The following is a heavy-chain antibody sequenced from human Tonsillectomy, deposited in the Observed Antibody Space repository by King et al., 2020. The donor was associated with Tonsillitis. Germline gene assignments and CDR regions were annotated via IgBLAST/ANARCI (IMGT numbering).Heavy chain of an antibody. J-gene: IGHJ6*03. D-gene: IGHD2-15*01. CDR3: ARDRCRGGSCYPIYYMDV. Sequence: VQLVESGGGVVQPGRSLRLSCAASGFTFSSYVMHWVRQTPGKGLEWVAVIWYDGNNKYYADSVKGRFTISRDNSKNTLYLQMNSLRAEDTAVFYCARDRCRGGSCYPIYYMDVWGKGTTVTVSS. CDR2: IWYDGNNK. V-gene: IGHV3-33*08. CDR1: GFTFSSYV.